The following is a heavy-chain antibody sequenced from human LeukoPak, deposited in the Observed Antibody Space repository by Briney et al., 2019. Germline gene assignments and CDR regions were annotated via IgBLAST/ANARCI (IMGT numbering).Heavy chain of an antibody. V-gene: IGHV3-30-3*01. CDR3: ARSPPHIAAAGLFDY. Sequence: GRSLRLSCAASGFTFSSYAMHWVRQAPGKGLEGVAVISYDGSNKYYADSVKGRFTISRDNAKNSLYLQMNSLRAEDTAVYYCARSPPHIAAAGLFDYWGQGTLVTVSS. CDR2: ISYDGSNK. J-gene: IGHJ4*02. CDR1: GFTFSSYA. D-gene: IGHD6-13*01.